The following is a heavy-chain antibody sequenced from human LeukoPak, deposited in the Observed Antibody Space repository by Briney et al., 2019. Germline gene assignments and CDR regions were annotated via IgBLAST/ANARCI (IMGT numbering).Heavy chain of an antibody. CDR3: ARDDRAGTGNFDY. D-gene: IGHD6-19*01. J-gene: IGHJ4*02. CDR1: GGSISSGSYY. Sequence: PSATLSLTCTVSGGSISSGSYYWSWIRQPAGKGLEWIGRIYTSGSTNYNPSLKSRVTISVDTSKNQFSLKLSSVTAADTAVYYCARDDRAGTGNFDYWGQGTLVTVSS. CDR2: IYTSGST. V-gene: IGHV4-61*02.